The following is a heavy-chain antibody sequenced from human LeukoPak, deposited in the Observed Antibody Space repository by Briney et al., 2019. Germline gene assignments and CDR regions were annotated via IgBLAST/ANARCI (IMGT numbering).Heavy chain of an antibody. Sequence: ASVKVSCKASGYTFTGYYIHWVRQAPGQGLEWMGWINPNSGGTNYAQKFQGRVTMTRDTSISTAYMELSRLRSDDTAVYYCTRTGYYPYYYYGMDVWGQGNTVTVSS. D-gene: IGHD3-9*01. CDR1: GYTFTGYY. J-gene: IGHJ6*02. V-gene: IGHV1-2*02. CDR2: INPNSGGT. CDR3: TRTGYYPYYYYGMDV.